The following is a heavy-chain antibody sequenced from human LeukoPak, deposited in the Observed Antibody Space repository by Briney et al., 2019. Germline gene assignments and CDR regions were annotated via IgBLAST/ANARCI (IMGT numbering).Heavy chain of an antibody. Sequence: PGGSLRLSCAASGFTFSIYAMSWLRQAPGRGLECVSAISGSGGSTYYADFVKGRFTISRDNSKNTLYLQMNSLRAEDTAVYYCARGEYDFWSGYLNYYYYYMDVWGKGTTVTVSS. CDR3: ARGEYDFWSGYLNYYYYYMDV. J-gene: IGHJ6*03. CDR2: ISGSGGST. D-gene: IGHD3-3*01. V-gene: IGHV3-23*01. CDR1: GFTFSIYA.